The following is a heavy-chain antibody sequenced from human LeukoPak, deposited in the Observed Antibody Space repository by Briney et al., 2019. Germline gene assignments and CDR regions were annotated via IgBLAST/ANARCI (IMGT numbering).Heavy chain of an antibody. CDR1: GGSISGYY. Sequence: PSETPSLTCTVSGGSISGYYWSWIWQPPGKGLEWIGYISYGGSTNYNPSLKSRVSISVDTSKNQFSLNLNSVTAADTAVFYCARHGSGWSFDYWGQGTLVTVSS. J-gene: IGHJ4*02. V-gene: IGHV4-59*08. CDR3: ARHGSGWSFDY. D-gene: IGHD6-19*01. CDR2: ISYGGST.